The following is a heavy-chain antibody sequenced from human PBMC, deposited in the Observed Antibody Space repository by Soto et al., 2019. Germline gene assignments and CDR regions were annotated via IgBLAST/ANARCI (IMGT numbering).Heavy chain of an antibody. Sequence: SVKVSCKASGGTFSSYAISWVRQAPGQGLEWMGGIIPIFGTANYAQKFQGRVTITADESTSTAYMELSSLRSEDTAVYYCARDGEICSSTSCYELGNNWFDPWGQGTLVTVSA. V-gene: IGHV1-69*13. D-gene: IGHD2-2*01. J-gene: IGHJ5*02. CDR2: IIPIFGTA. CDR1: GGTFSSYA. CDR3: ARDGEICSSTSCYELGNNWFDP.